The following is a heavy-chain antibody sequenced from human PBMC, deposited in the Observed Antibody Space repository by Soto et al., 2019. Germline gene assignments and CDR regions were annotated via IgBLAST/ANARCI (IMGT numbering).Heavy chain of an antibody. CDR2: ISSSGSTI. CDR3: ASNYDYVWGSYPMYYFDY. CDR1: GFTFSDYY. Sequence: GGSLSLSCAASGFTFSDYYMSWIRQAPGKGLEWVSYISSSGSTIYYADSVKGRFTISRDNAKNSLYLQMNSLRAEDTAVYYCASNYDYVWGSYPMYYFDYWGQGTLVTVSS. J-gene: IGHJ4*02. V-gene: IGHV3-11*01. D-gene: IGHD3-16*02.